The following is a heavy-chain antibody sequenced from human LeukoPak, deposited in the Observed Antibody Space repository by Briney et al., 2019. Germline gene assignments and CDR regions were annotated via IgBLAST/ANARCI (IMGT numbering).Heavy chain of an antibody. Sequence: TPSETLSLTCAVSGGSISSSNWWSWVRQPPGKGLEWIGEIYHSGTTNYNPSLKSRVTISVDKSKNQFSLKLSSVTAADTAVYYCARVTWGVSSGSTRPSDMDVWGKGTTVTVSS. CDR3: ARVTWGVSSGSTRPSDMDV. V-gene: IGHV4-4*02. CDR2: IYHSGTT. J-gene: IGHJ6*04. CDR1: GGSISSSNW. D-gene: IGHD6-19*01.